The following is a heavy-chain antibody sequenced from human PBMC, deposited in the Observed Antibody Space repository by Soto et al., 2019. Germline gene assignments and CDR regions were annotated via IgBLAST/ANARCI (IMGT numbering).Heavy chain of an antibody. D-gene: IGHD6-19*01. V-gene: IGHV3-33*01. CDR1: GFIFSSYG. CDR2: IWFDGSHE. J-gene: IGHJ4*02. Sequence: QVQLVESGGGVVQPGRSLRLSCAASGFIFSSYGIHWVRQAPGKGLEWVAVIWFDGSHEYYADSVRGRFTVSRDDSKNTMYLQMTSLRVEDTATYYSARDGRSGWTSYHVDYWGQGALVTVSS. CDR3: ARDGRSGWTSYHVDY.